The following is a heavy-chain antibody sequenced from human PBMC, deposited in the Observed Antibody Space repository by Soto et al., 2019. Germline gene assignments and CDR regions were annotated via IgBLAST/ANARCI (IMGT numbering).Heavy chain of an antibody. V-gene: IGHV4-30-4*01. J-gene: IGHJ3*02. CDR2: IYYSGST. CDR1: GGSISSGDYY. D-gene: IGHD3-22*01. CDR3: ARDRLGYDSSGYYYVGAFDI. Sequence: QVQLQESGPGLVKPSQTLSLTCTVSGGSISSGDYYWSWIRQHPVKGLEWIGYIYYSGSTYYNPSLKRRVTISVDTSKTQFSLKLSSVTAADTAVYYCARDRLGYDSSGYYYVGAFDIWGQGTMVTVSS.